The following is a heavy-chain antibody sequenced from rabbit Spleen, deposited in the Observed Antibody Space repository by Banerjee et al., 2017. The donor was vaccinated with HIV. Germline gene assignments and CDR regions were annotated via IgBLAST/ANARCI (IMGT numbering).Heavy chain of an antibody. CDR2: IGNGDGST. J-gene: IGHJ4*01. Sequence: QEQLVESGGGLVQPEGSLTLTCKASGFDFSSNAMCWVRQAPGKGPEWIACIGNGDGSTYYASWVNGRFTISRSTSLNTVTLQMTSLTAADTATYFCARGGGLWGQGTLVTVS. CDR3: ARGGGL. V-gene: IGHV1S47*01. CDR1: GFDFSSNA.